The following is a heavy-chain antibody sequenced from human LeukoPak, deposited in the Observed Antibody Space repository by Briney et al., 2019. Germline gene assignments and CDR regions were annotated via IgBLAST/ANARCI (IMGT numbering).Heavy chain of an antibody. CDR2: INHSGST. CDR1: GGSFSGYY. CDR3: ARGSSGWYEGGTYYFDY. D-gene: IGHD6-19*01. J-gene: IGHJ4*02. V-gene: IGHV4-34*01. Sequence: PSETLSLTCAVYGGSFSGYYWSWIRQPPGKGLEGSGEINHSGSTNYNPSLKSRVTISVDTSKNQFSLKLSSVTAVDTAVYYCARGSSGWYEGGTYYFDYWGQGTLVTVSS.